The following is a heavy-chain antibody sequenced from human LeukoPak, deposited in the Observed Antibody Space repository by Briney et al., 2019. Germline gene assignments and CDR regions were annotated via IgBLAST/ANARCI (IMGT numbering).Heavy chain of an antibody. D-gene: IGHD3-22*01. Sequence: GGSLRLSCAASGFTFSSYSMNWVRQAPGKGLEWVSSISSSSSYIYYADSVKGRFTISRDNAKNSLYLQMNSLRAEDTAVYYCARAPHYYDSSGFEVEGFDPWGQGTLVTVSS. J-gene: IGHJ5*02. CDR3: ARAPHYYDSSGFEVEGFDP. CDR1: GFTFSSYS. CDR2: ISSSSSYI. V-gene: IGHV3-21*01.